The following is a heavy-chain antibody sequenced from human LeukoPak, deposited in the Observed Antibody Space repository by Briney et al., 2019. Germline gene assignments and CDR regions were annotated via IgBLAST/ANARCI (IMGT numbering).Heavy chain of an antibody. V-gene: IGHV1-69*13. CDR1: GYTFITYG. J-gene: IGHJ6*03. Sequence: ASVKVSCKASGYTFITYGISWVRQAPGQGLEWMGGIIPIFGTANYAQKFQGRVTITADESTSTAYMELSSLRSEDTAVYYCAVIYSSAPNYYYYYMDVWGKGTTVTISS. CDR2: IIPIFGTA. D-gene: IGHD6-25*01. CDR3: AVIYSSAPNYYYYYMDV.